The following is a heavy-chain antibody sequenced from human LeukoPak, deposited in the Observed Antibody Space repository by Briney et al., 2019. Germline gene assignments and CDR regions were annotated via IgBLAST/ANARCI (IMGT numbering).Heavy chain of an antibody. Sequence: ASVKVSCKVSGYTLTELSMHWVRQAPGQGLEWMGIINPSGGSTSYAQKFQGGVTMTRDTSTSTVYMELSSLRSEDTAVYYCAREFRGYCSSTSCYARIFDYWGQGTLVTVSS. D-gene: IGHD2-2*01. CDR3: AREFRGYCSSTSCYARIFDY. J-gene: IGHJ4*02. CDR2: INPSGGST. V-gene: IGHV1-46*01. CDR1: GYTLTELS.